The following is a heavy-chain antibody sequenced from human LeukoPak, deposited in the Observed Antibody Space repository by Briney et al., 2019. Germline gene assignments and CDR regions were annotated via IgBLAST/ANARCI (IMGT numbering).Heavy chain of an antibody. CDR2: ISSSSSYI. D-gene: IGHD2-2*01. J-gene: IGHJ6*03. CDR3: ARGTDCSSSSCYLFDYYYYMDV. CDR1: GFTFSSYS. Sequence: PGGSLRLSCAASGFTFSSYSMNWVRQAPGKGLEWVSSISSSSSYIYYADSVKGRFTISRDNAKNSLYLQMNSLRAEDTAVYYCARGTDCSSSSCYLFDYYYYMDVWGKGTTVTVSS. V-gene: IGHV3-21*01.